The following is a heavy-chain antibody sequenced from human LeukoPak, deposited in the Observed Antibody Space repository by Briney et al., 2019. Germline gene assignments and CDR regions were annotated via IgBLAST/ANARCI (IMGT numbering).Heavy chain of an antibody. CDR3: ARDRYSSSYFPDAFDI. D-gene: IGHD6-13*01. J-gene: IGHJ3*02. CDR2: IYYSGST. V-gene: IGHV4-61*01. Sequence: PSETLSLTCTVSGGSVSSGSYYWSWIRQPPGTGLEWIGYIYYSGSTNYNPSLKSRVTISVDTSKNQFSLKLSSVTAADTAVYYCARDRYSSSYFPDAFDIWGQGTMVTVSS. CDR1: GGSVSSGSYY.